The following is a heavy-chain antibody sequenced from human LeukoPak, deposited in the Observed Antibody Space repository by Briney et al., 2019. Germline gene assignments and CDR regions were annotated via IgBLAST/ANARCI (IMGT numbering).Heavy chain of an antibody. CDR1: GFTFSDYY. Sequence: PGGSLRLSCAASGFTFSDYYMSWIRQAPGKGLEWVSYISMSDNTIYYADSVKGRFTISRDNAKNSLYLEMNSLRAEDTAVYYCARVSYYDALDVWGQGTMVTVSS. V-gene: IGHV3-11*01. CDR2: ISMSDNTI. D-gene: IGHD3-10*01. J-gene: IGHJ3*01. CDR3: ARVSYYDALDV.